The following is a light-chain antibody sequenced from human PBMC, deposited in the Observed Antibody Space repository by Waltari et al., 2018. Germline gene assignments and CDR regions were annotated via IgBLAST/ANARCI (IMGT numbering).Light chain of an antibody. CDR2: DAS. V-gene: IGKV3-20*01. J-gene: IGKJ1*01. CDR1: QSVRRT. Sequence: ARATLSCRASQSVRRTLAWYQQKPGQAPRLLIYDASTRATGVPDRFSGSGFGTDFSLTISRLEPEDFAVYYCQKYGTLPATFGQGTKVEIK. CDR3: QKYGTLPAT.